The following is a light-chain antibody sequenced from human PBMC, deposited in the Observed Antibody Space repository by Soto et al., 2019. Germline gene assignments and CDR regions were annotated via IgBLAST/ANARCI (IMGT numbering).Light chain of an antibody. J-gene: IGLJ2*01. CDR1: SGNNKYR. CDR2: VGTGGIVG. CDR3: GADHGSGSNVV. Sequence: QSVLTQPPSASPSLGASVTLTCTLSSGNNKYRVDWYQQRPGKGPRFVMRVGTGGIVGSKGDGIPDRFSVLGSGLNRYLTIKNIQEEDESDYHCGADHGSGSNVVFGGGTKLTV. V-gene: IGLV9-49*01.